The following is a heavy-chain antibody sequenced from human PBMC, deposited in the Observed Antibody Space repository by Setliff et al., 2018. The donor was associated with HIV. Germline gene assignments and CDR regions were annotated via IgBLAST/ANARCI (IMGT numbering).Heavy chain of an antibody. CDR1: GFTFSHHW. CDR3: ARENDYVWGNYRYSFDY. Sequence: GSLRLSCVASGFTFSHHWMSWVRQVPGKGLEWVAHIHQDGSEKYYVDSVKGRFSISRDNPKNSLYLQMNSLRADDTAVYYCARENDYVWGNYRYSFDYWGQGTLVTVSS. D-gene: IGHD3-16*02. J-gene: IGHJ4*02. V-gene: IGHV3-7*01. CDR2: IHQDGSEK.